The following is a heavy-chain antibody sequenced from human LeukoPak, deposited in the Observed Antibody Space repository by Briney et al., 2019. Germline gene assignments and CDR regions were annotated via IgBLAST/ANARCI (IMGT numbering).Heavy chain of an antibody. Sequence: ASVKVSCKASGYTFTGYYMHWVRQAPGQGLEWMGWINPNSGGTSYAQKFQGRVTMTRDTSISTAYMELSRLRSDDTAVYYCARESSAELLRNWYFDLWGRGTLVTVSS. D-gene: IGHD2-15*01. CDR1: GYTFTGYY. V-gene: IGHV1-2*02. J-gene: IGHJ2*01. CDR3: ARESSAELLRNWYFDL. CDR2: INPNSGGT.